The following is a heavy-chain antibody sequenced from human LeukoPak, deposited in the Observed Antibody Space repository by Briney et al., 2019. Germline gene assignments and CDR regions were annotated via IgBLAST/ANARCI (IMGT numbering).Heavy chain of an antibody. J-gene: IGHJ4*02. Sequence: GASVKVSCKASGYTFTNYGISWVRQAPGQGLEWMGWISAYNGNTNYAQNLQGRVTMTTDTSTSTVYMELRTLRSDDTAVYYCARVGYYESSGYYEYWGQGTLVTVSS. CDR3: ARVGYYESSGYYEY. CDR1: GYTFTNYG. V-gene: IGHV1-18*01. D-gene: IGHD3-22*01. CDR2: ISAYNGNT.